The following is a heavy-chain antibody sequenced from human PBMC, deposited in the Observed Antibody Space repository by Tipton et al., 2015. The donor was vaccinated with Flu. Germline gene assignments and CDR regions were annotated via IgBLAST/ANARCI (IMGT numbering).Heavy chain of an antibody. CDR1: GGSISSYY. J-gene: IGHJ4*02. D-gene: IGHD3-22*01. V-gene: IGHV4-59*01. CDR2: IYYSGST. CDR3: ARVEGQWLHFDY. Sequence: TLSLTCTVSGGSISSYYWSWIRQPPGKGLEWIGYIYYSGSTNYNPSLKSRVTISVDTSKNQFSLKLSSVTAAGTAVYYCARVEGQWLHFDYWGQGTLVTVSS.